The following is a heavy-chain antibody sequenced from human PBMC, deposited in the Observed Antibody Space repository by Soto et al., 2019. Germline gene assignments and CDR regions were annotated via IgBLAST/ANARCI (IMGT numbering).Heavy chain of an antibody. CDR1: GYTFTRYT. Sequence: SLKVSCKASGYTFTRYTMNWVLQAPGEMLEWMGWINPIFGTANYAQKFQGRVTITADESTSTAYMELSSLRSEDTAVYYCARGYNWNYVYYYYGMDVWGQGTTVTVSS. CDR3: ARGYNWNYVYYYYGMDV. J-gene: IGHJ6*02. CDR2: INPIFGTA. V-gene: IGHV1-69*13. D-gene: IGHD1-1*01.